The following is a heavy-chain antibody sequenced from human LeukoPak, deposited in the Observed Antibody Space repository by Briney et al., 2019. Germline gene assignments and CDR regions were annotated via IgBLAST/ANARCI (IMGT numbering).Heavy chain of an antibody. CDR1: GGSISSYY. Sequence: PSETLSLTCTVSGGSISSYYWSWIRQPPGKGLEWIGYIYYSGSTNYNPSLKSRVTISVDTSKNQFSLKLSSVTAADTAVYYCAREGDPDGYIIYFDYWGQGTLVTVSS. D-gene: IGHD5-24*01. CDR2: IYYSGST. CDR3: AREGDPDGYIIYFDY. V-gene: IGHV4-59*01. J-gene: IGHJ4*02.